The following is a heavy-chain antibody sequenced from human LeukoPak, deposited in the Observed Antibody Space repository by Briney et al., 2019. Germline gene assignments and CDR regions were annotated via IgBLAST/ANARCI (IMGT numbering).Heavy chain of an antibody. Sequence: PGGSLRLSCAASGFTFSSYWMSWVRQAPGKGLEWVANIKQDGSEKYYVDSVKGRFTISRDNAKNSLYLQMNSLRAEDTAVYYCARGYSSSWYVSGWNDAFDIWGQGTMVTVSS. CDR3: ARGYSSSWYVSGWNDAFDI. CDR2: IKQDGSEK. CDR1: GFTFSSYW. J-gene: IGHJ3*02. D-gene: IGHD6-13*01. V-gene: IGHV3-7*01.